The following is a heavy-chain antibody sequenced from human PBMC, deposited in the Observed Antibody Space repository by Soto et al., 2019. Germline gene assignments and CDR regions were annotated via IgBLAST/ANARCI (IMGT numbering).Heavy chain of an antibody. J-gene: IGHJ4*02. V-gene: IGHV3-23*01. CDR3: VKDDGGYPSTAPH. CDR1: GITISNYP. Sequence: EVQLLESGGGLVQPGGSLRLSCAASGITISNYPMSWVRQAPGKGLDWVSGISGSGARTYYGDSAKGRFTISKDISKNSLSLKLDSLGVEDTAVYFCVKDDGGYPSTAPHWGQGTLVTVSS. CDR2: ISGSGART. D-gene: IGHD3-22*01.